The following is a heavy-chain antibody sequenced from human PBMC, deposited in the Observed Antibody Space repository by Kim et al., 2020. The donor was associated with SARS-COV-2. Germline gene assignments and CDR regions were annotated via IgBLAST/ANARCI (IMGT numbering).Heavy chain of an antibody. CDR3: AKDSQVLKQWLSGYFDY. Sequence: GGSLRLSCAASGFTFDDYAMHWVRQAPGKGLEWVSGISWNSGSIGYADSVKGRFTISRDNAKNSLYLQMNSLRAEDTALYYCAKDSQVLKQWLSGYFDYWGQGTLVTVSS. CDR1: GFTFDDYA. CDR2: ISWNSGSI. J-gene: IGHJ4*02. D-gene: IGHD6-19*01. V-gene: IGHV3-9*01.